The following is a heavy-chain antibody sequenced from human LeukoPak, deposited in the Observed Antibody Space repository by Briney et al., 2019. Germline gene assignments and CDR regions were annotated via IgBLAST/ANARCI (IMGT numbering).Heavy chain of an antibody. V-gene: IGHV1-8*01. CDR3: AKNVLLWFGEYNYCYYYGMDV. CDR2: MSPNSGNT. Sequence: ASVKVSCKASGYTFTSYDINWVRQATGQGLEWMGWMSPNSGNTGYAQRFQGRVTMTRNTSISTAYMELSSLRSEDTAVYYCAKNVLLWFGEYNYCYYYGMDVWGQGTTVTVSS. D-gene: IGHD3-10*01. CDR1: GYTFTSYD. J-gene: IGHJ6*02.